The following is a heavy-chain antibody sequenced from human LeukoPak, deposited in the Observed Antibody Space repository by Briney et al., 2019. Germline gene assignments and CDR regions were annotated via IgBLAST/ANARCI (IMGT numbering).Heavy chain of an antibody. CDR1: RFSFNTYW. CDR3: AKHPGYSSGWFYFDY. Sequence: GGSLRLSCAASRFSFNTYWMHWVRQAPGMGLVWVSRISSDGGSTSYADSVKGRFTISRDNAKNTLYLQMNSLRAEDTAVYYCAKHPGYSSGWFYFDYWGQGTLVTVSS. CDR2: ISSDGGST. D-gene: IGHD6-19*01. J-gene: IGHJ4*02. V-gene: IGHV3-74*01.